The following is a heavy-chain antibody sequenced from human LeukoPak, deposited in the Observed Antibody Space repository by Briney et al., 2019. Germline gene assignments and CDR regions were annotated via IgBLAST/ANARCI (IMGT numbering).Heavy chain of an antibody. V-gene: IGHV1-69*13. CDR3: ARWYNWNYLGAFDI. D-gene: IGHD1-7*01. CDR2: IIPIFGTA. Sequence: SVKVSCRASGGTFSSYAISWVRQAPGQGLEWMGGIIPIFGTANYAQKFQGRVTITADESTSTAYMELSSLRSEDTAVYYCARWYNWNYLGAFDIWGQGTMVTVSS. CDR1: GGTFSSYA. J-gene: IGHJ3*02.